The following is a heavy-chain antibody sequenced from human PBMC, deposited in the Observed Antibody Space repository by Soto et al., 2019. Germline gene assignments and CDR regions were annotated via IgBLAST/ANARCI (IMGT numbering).Heavy chain of an antibody. CDR3: AKGTIAAAGSSLFFDY. D-gene: IGHD6-13*01. CDR1: GFTFSSYG. CDR2: ISYGGSNK. V-gene: IGHV3-30*18. J-gene: IGHJ4*02. Sequence: GGSLRLSCAASGFTFSSYGMHWVRQAPGKGLEWVAVISYGGSNKYYADSVKGRFTISRDNSKNTLYLQMNSLRAEDTAVYYCAKGTIAAAGSSLFFDYWGQGTLVTVSS.